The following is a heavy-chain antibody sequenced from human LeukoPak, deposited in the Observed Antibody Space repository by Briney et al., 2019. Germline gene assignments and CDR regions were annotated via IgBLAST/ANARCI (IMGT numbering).Heavy chain of an antibody. CDR1: GYTFTGYY. V-gene: IGHV1-2*02. CDR3: ARDSLYTYSSNVDY. CDR2: INPNSGGT. Sequence: ASVKVSCKASGYTFTGYYMRWVRQAPGQGLEWMGWINPNSGGTNYAQKFQGRVTMTRDTSISTAYMELRSLRSDDTAVYYCARDSLYTYSSNVDYWGQGTLVTVSS. J-gene: IGHJ4*02. D-gene: IGHD6-13*01.